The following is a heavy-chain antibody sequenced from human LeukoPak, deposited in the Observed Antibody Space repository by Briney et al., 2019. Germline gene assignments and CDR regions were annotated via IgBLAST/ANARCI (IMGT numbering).Heavy chain of an antibody. CDR2: MNPNSGNT. J-gene: IGHJ4*02. D-gene: IGHD3-16*01. CDR3: AREPSGITSLGYFDY. Sequence: ASVKVSCKASGYTFTSYDINWVRQATGQGLEWMGWMNPNSGNTGYAQKFQGRVTITRNTSISTAYMELRSLRSDDTAVYYCAREPSGITSLGYFDYWGQGTLVTVSS. V-gene: IGHV1-8*03. CDR1: GYTFTSYD.